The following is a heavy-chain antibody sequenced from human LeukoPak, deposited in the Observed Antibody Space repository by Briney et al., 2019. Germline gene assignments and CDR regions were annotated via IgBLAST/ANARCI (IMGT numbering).Heavy chain of an antibody. CDR2: IRSKANSYAT. D-gene: IGHD3-3*01. V-gene: IGHV3-73*01. CDR3: AMYYDFWSGYYVFDY. Sequence: PGGSLKLSCAASGFTFSGSAMHWVRQASGKGLEWVGRIRSKANSYATAYAASVKGRFTISRDDSKNTAYLQMNSLKTEDTAVYYCAMYYDFWSGYYVFDYWGQGTLVTVSS. CDR1: GFTFSGSA. J-gene: IGHJ4*02.